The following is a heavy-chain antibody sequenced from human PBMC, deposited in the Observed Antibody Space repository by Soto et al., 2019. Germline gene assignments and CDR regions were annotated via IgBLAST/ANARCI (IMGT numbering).Heavy chain of an antibody. Sequence: QVQLVQSGAEVKKPGSSVKVSCKASGGTFSSYAISWVRQAPGQGLEWMGGIIPIFGTANYAQKFQGRVTITADESTSTVHMELSSLRSEDTAVYYCARDGGGYDDWYFDLWGRGTMVTVSS. CDR2: IIPIFGTA. CDR3: ARDGGGYDDWYFDL. CDR1: GGTFSSYA. V-gene: IGHV1-69*01. D-gene: IGHD5-12*01. J-gene: IGHJ2*01.